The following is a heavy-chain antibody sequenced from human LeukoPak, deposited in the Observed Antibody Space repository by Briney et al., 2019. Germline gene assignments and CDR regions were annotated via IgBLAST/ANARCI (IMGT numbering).Heavy chain of an antibody. V-gene: IGHV4-59*08. D-gene: IGHD3-22*01. CDR2: IYYSGST. CDR1: GGSISSYY. Sequence: PSETLSLTCTVSGGSISSYYWSWIRQPPGKGLEWIGYIYYSGSTNYNPSLKSRVPISVDTSKNQFSLKLSSVTAADTAVYYCARHESYYDSTKQSFDVWGQGTMVTVSS. J-gene: IGHJ3*01. CDR3: ARHESYYDSTKQSFDV.